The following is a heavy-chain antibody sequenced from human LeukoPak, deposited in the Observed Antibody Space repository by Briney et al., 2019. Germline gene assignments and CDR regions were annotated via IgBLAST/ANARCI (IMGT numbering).Heavy chain of an antibody. CDR1: GFTFSSYW. J-gene: IGHJ6*02. V-gene: IGHV3-23*01. CDR2: ISGSGGST. CDR3: AKVPRKGGMDV. Sequence: QTGGSLRLSCAASGFTFSSYWMSWVRQAPGKGLEWVSAISGSGGSTYYADSVKGRFTISRDNSKNTLYLQMKSLRAEDTAVYFCAKVPRKGGMDVWGQGTTVTVSS.